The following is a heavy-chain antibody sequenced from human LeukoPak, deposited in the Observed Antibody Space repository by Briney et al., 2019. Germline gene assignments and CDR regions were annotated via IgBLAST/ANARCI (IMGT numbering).Heavy chain of an antibody. V-gene: IGHV3-74*01. Sequence: GGSLRLSRAASGFTFSSYWMHWVRQAPGKGLVWVSRINSDGSSTSYADSVKGRFTISRDNAKNTLYLQMNSLRAEDTAVYYCASRSSWRGYYFDYWGQGTLVTVSS. D-gene: IGHD6-13*01. CDR3: ASRSSWRGYYFDY. CDR2: INSDGSST. J-gene: IGHJ4*02. CDR1: GFTFSSYW.